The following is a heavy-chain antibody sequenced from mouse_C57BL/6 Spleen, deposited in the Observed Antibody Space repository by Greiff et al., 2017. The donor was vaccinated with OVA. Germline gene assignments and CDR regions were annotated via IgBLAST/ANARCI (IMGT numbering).Heavy chain of an antibody. J-gene: IGHJ2*01. CDR1: GYTFTSYW. D-gene: IGHD2-12*01. CDR2: IHPNSGST. CDR3: ARSRDLLYLAY. V-gene: IGHV1-64*01. Sequence: QVQLKQPGAELVKPGASVKLSCKASGYTFTSYWMHWVKQRPGQGLEWIGMIHPNSGSTNYNEKFKSKATLTVDKSSSTAYMQLSSLTSEDSAVYYCARSRDLLYLAYWGQGTTLTVSS.